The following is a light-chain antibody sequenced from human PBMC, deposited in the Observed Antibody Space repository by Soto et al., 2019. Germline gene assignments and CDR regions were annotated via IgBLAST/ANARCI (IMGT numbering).Light chain of an antibody. J-gene: IGLJ3*02. Sequence: QSALTQPASVSGSPGQSITISCNGTSSDVGSYNLVSWYQHHPGKAPKLMIYEGSKRPSGVSNRFSGSKSGNTASLTISGLQAEDEADYYCCSYAGNNTVVFGGGTKLTVL. CDR3: CSYAGNNTVV. CDR1: SSDVGSYNL. CDR2: EGS. V-gene: IGLV2-23*01.